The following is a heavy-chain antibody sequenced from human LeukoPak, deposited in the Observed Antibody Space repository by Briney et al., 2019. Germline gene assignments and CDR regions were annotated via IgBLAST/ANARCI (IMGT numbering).Heavy chain of an antibody. CDR1: GGSISSDY. Sequence: SETLSLTCTVSGGSISSDYWSWIRQPPGKGLEWIGYIHYSGNNNYNPSLKSRVTISVDTSKNQFSLKLSSVTAADTAVYYCARYCTTTNCFSFEYWGQGSLVTVSS. D-gene: IGHD2-2*01. J-gene: IGHJ4*02. CDR3: ARYCTTTNCFSFEY. V-gene: IGHV4-59*08. CDR2: IHYSGNN.